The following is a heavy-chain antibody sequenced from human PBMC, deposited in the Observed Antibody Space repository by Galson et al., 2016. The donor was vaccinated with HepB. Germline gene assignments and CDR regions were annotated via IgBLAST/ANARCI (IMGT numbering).Heavy chain of an antibody. Sequence: SVKVSCKASGYTFTAYFIYWVRQAPGQGLECMGFINPNVGSTTFAQKFQDRVTMTRDTSTGTVFMELSSLRSEDTAVYFCARGDLNYYYALDVWGQGTTVTVSS. V-gene: IGHV1-46*01. J-gene: IGHJ6*02. CDR3: ARGDLNYYYALDV. CDR2: INPNVGST. CDR1: GYTFTAYF. D-gene: IGHD3-3*01.